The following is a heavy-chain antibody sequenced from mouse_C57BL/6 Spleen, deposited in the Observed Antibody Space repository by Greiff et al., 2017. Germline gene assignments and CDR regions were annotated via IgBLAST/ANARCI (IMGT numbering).Heavy chain of an antibody. J-gene: IGHJ4*01. CDR3: ARWGSYYGSSFTRAMDY. D-gene: IGHD1-1*01. CDR2: IYPRDGST. V-gene: IGHV1-78*01. CDR1: GYTFTDHT. Sequence: VKLQESDAELVKPGASVKISCKVSGYTFTDHTIHWMKQRPEQGLEWIGYIYPRDGSTKYNEKFKGKATLAADKSSSTAYMQLNSLTSEDSAVYFCARWGSYYGSSFTRAMDYWGQGTSVTVSS.